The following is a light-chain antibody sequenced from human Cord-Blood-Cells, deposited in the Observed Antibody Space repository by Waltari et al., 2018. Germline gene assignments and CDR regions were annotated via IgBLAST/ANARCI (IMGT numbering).Light chain of an antibody. CDR2: AES. CDR3: QQSYSTPLS. Sequence: DIQMTQSPSSLSASVGDRVTINCRESQNISSYLNRYQQKPGKAPKRLRDAESSLQSGVPSRFSGSGSVTDFTLTISSLQPEDFATYYCQQSYSTPLSFGGGTKVEIK. CDR1: QNISSY. J-gene: IGKJ4*01. V-gene: IGKV1-39*01.